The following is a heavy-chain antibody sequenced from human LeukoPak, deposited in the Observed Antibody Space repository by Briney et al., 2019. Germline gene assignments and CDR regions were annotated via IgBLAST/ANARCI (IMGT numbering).Heavy chain of an antibody. V-gene: IGHV3-21*01. CDR2: ISSSSSYV. Sequence: GSLRLSCAASGFTFSSYSMNWVRQAPGKGLEWVSSISSSSSYVYYADSVKGRFTISRDNAKNSLYLQMNSLRAEDTAVYYCARDRVVGAPQSNYYYHGMDVWGQGTTVTVSS. D-gene: IGHD2-15*01. J-gene: IGHJ6*02. CDR3: ARDRVVGAPQSNYYYHGMDV. CDR1: GFTFSSYS.